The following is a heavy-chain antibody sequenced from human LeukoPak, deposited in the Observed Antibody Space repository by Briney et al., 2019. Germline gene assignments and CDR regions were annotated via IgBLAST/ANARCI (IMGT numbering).Heavy chain of an antibody. D-gene: IGHD3-3*01. CDR1: GFTFSSYA. J-gene: IGHJ6*03. Sequence: GGSLRLSCAASGFTFSSYAMHWVRQAPGKGLEWVAVISYDGSNKYYADSVKGRFTISRDNSKNTLYLQMNSLRAEDTAVHYCARTTTIFGYMDVWGKGTTVTVSS. CDR3: ARTTTIFGYMDV. CDR2: ISYDGSNK. V-gene: IGHV3-30*01.